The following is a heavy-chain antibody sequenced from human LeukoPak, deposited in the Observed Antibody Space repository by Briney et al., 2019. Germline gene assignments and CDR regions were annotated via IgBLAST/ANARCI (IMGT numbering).Heavy chain of an antibody. CDR2: ISYDGSNK. J-gene: IGHJ3*02. D-gene: IGHD1-26*01. V-gene: IGHV3-30-3*01. CDR3: ARDRGIVGASAFDI. Sequence: GGSLRLSCAASGFTFSSYAMHWVRQAPDKGLEWVAVISYDGSNKYYADSVKGRFTISRDNSKNTLYLQMNSLRAEDTAVYYCARDRGIVGASAFDIWGQGTMVTVSS. CDR1: GFTFSSYA.